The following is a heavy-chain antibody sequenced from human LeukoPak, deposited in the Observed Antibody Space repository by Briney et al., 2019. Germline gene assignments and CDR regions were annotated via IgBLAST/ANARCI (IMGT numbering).Heavy chain of an antibody. Sequence: ASVKVSCKVSGYTLTELSMHWVRQAPGKGLEWMGIINPSGGSTSYAQKFQGRVTMTRDTSTSTVYMELSSLRSEDTAVYYCARVASSGTPNRHFDYWGQGTLVTVSS. CDR3: ARVASSGTPNRHFDY. J-gene: IGHJ4*02. CDR2: INPSGGST. D-gene: IGHD3-10*01. CDR1: GYTLTELS. V-gene: IGHV1-46*01.